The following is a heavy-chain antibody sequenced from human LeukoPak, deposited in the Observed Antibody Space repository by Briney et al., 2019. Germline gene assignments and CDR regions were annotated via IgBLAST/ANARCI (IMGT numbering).Heavy chain of an antibody. CDR1: GFTFSSYG. V-gene: IGHV3-30*02. CDR2: IWYDGSNK. CDR3: AKDIRRKGSGWYSGPDY. Sequence: PGGSLRLSCAASGFTFSSYGMHWVRQAPGKGLEWVAVIWYDGSNKYYADSVKGRFTISRDNSKNTLYLQMNSLRAEDTAVYYCAKDIRRKGSGWYSGPDYWGQGTLVTVSS. J-gene: IGHJ4*02. D-gene: IGHD6-19*01.